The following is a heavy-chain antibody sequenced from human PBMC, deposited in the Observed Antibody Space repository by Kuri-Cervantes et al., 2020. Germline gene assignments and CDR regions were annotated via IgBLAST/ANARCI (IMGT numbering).Heavy chain of an antibody. V-gene: IGHV3-11*01. J-gene: IGHJ4*02. D-gene: IGHD3-22*01. CDR2: ISSGATTI. Sequence: GGSLRLSCAGSGFTFSDYYMSWIRQAPGKGLEWVSYISSGATTIYYADSVKGRFTISRDNAKNSLYLQMNSLRAEDTAVYYCAEATNYYDSSGVDYWGQGTLVTVSS. CDR1: GFTFSDYY. CDR3: AEATNYYDSSGVDY.